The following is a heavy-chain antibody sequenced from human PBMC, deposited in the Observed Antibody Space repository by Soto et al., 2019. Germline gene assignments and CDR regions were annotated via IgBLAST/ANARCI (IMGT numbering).Heavy chain of an antibody. CDR3: ARNMDYYYGRGSGNGQGV. D-gene: IGHD3-10*02. CDR2: INPKFGDT. Sequence: QVRLVQSGAEVKEPGDSVRVSCEASGYTFTAYHIHWVRQAPGQGLEWMGWINPKFGDTGYAQDFQGRVSMTRDISISTVYMELSRLTSDDTAIYYCARNMDYYYGRGSGNGQGVWGQGTTVTV. V-gene: IGHV1-2*02. J-gene: IGHJ6*02. CDR1: GYTFTAYH.